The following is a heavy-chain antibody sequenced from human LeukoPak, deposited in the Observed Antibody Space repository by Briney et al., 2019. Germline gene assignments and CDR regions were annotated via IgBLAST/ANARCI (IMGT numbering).Heavy chain of an antibody. Sequence: ASVKVSCKTSGYTFTSYGISWVRQAPGQGLEWMGWISAYNGNTNYAQKFQGRVTMTTDTSTSTAYMELRSLRSDDTAVYYCARVSIVVVVAATWFDYWGQGTLVTVSS. D-gene: IGHD2-15*01. J-gene: IGHJ4*02. V-gene: IGHV1-18*01. CDR3: ARVSIVVVVAATWFDY. CDR2: ISAYNGNT. CDR1: GYTFTSYG.